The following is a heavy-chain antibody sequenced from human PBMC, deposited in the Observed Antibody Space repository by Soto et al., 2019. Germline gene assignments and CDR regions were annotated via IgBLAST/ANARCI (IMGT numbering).Heavy chain of an antibody. CDR2: ISGSGSSTI. J-gene: IGHJ6*03. D-gene: IGHD2-2*01. CDR3: TRSAYMDV. Sequence: GGSLRLXCSASGFTFSSYVMTWVRQAPGKGLEWVSAISGSGSSTIYYADSVKGRFTISRDNAKNSLYLQMDSLRAEDTAVYYATRSAYMDVWGTGTTVTVSS. V-gene: IGHV3-48*01. CDR1: GFTFSSYV.